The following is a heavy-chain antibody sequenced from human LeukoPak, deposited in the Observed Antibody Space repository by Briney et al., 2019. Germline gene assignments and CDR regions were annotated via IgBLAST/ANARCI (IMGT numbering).Heavy chain of an antibody. CDR3: TREKERHFDS. Sequence: PGGSLRLSCAASGFTVSSNYMTWVRQAPGKGLEWVSVLYSGGSTYYADSVKGRFTISRDNSKNTLYLQMNSLRAEDTAVYYCTREKERHFDSWGQGTLVIVSS. V-gene: IGHV3-66*02. CDR1: GFTVSSNY. CDR2: LYSGGST. J-gene: IGHJ4*02. D-gene: IGHD5-24*01.